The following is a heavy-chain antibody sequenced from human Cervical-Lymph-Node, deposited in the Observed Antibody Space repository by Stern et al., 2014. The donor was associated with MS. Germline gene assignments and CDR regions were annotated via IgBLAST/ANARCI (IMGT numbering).Heavy chain of an antibody. CDR2: VWYDGSDK. D-gene: IGHD2-2*01. Sequence: VQLVESGGGVVHPGRPLRLSCVASGFTFSSSGMHWVRQAPGKGLEWVAGVWYDGSDKYYAESVKGRFTISRDNSKNTLFLQMNSLRAEDTALYYCARDDIVVVPGRNGVDVWGQGTTVTVSS. CDR3: ARDDIVVVPGRNGVDV. V-gene: IGHV3-33*01. J-gene: IGHJ6*02. CDR1: GFTFSSSG.